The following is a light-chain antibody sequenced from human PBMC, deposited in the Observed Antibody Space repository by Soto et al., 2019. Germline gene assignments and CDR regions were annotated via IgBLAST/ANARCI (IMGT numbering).Light chain of an antibody. J-gene: IGKJ1*01. Sequence: EIVMTQTPATLSVSPGERATLSCSASQSVSSNLAWYQQKPGQAPTLLIYGASTRATGIPARFSGSGSGTEFTITISSLPSEDFAVYYCQQYNNWPRTFGQGTKVDIK. CDR3: QQYNNWPRT. CDR2: GAS. CDR1: QSVSSN. V-gene: IGKV3-15*01.